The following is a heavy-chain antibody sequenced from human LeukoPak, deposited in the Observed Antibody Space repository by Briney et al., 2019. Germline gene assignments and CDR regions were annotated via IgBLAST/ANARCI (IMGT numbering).Heavy chain of an antibody. D-gene: IGHD6-6*01. V-gene: IGHV3-30*03. CDR2: ISYDGTNK. J-gene: IGHJ4*02. CDR1: GFTFSSYG. CDR3: ARANPYSSSLDFDY. Sequence: GGSLRLSCAASGFTFSSYGMHWVRQAPGKGLEWVAVISYDGTNKYYADSVKGRFTISRDNSKNTLYLQMNSLRAEDTAVYYCARANPYSSSLDFDYWGQGTLVTVSS.